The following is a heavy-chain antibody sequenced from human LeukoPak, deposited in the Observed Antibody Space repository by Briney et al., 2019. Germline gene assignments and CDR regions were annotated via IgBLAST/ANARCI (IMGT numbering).Heavy chain of an antibody. J-gene: IGHJ5*01. CDR1: GYTFTSYW. CDR3: ARGDVVRGVSWFDS. D-gene: IGHD2-21*02. V-gene: IGHV5-51*01. CDR2: IYPGDSDT. Sequence: GESLKISCQGSGYTFTSYWIGWVRQMPVKGLEWMGSIYPGDSDTKYSPSFQGQVTISVDKSTNTAYLQWKSLKASDTAMYYCARGDVVRGVSWFDSWGQGALVTVSS.